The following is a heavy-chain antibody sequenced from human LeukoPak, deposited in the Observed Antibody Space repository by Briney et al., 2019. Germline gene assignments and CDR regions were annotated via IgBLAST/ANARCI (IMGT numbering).Heavy chain of an antibody. CDR2: IYNSGST. Sequence: SETLSLTCTVSGYSISSDYYWNWIRQHPGKGLEWIGYIYNSGSTYYNPSLKSRVTISVDTSKNHFSLRLTSVTAADSAVYYCARGAPPDSWGQGTLVTVSS. V-gene: IGHV4-31*03. CDR1: GYSISSDYY. CDR3: ARGAPPDS. J-gene: IGHJ4*02.